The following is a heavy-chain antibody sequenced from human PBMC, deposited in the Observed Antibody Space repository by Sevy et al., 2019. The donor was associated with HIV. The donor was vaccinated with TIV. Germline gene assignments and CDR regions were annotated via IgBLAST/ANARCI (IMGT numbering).Heavy chain of an antibody. V-gene: IGHV4-31*03. CDR2: IYYTGTT. CDR3: ARTTVTTLSSARNNWFDP. J-gene: IGHJ5*02. CDR1: GGSINNGDYY. Sequence: SETLSLTCTVSGGSINNGDYYWSWIRQHPGKGLEWIGKIYYTGTTYYNPSLKSRLRISVERSENTLSLSLRSVTAADTAVYYCARTTVTTLSSARNNWFDPWGQGTLVTVSS. D-gene: IGHD4-4*01.